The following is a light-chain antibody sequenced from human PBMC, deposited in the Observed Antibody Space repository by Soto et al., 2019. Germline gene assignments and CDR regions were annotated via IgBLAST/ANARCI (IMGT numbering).Light chain of an antibody. CDR1: SSDVGSYNL. CDR3: CSYAGSRTWV. V-gene: IGLV2-23*01. J-gene: IGLJ3*02. Sequence: QSALTQPASVSGSPGQSITISCTGTSSDVGSYNLVSWYQHHPGKAPKLMIYEGNKRPSGVSNRFSGSKSGNMASLTISGLQAEDEADYYCCSYAGSRTWVFGGGTKLTVL. CDR2: EGN.